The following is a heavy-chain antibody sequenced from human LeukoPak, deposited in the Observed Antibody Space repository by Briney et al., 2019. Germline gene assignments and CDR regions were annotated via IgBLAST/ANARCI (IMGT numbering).Heavy chain of an antibody. D-gene: IGHD1-1*01. CDR3: AGDVMSTALDAFDV. Sequence: SETLSLTCTVSGGSISSYYWSWIRQPPGKGLEWIGYIYYSGSTNYNPSLKSRVTISVDTSKNQFSLKLSSVTAADTAVYYCAGDVMSTALDAFDVWGQGTMVTVSS. V-gene: IGHV4-59*01. J-gene: IGHJ3*01. CDR1: GGSISSYY. CDR2: IYYSGST.